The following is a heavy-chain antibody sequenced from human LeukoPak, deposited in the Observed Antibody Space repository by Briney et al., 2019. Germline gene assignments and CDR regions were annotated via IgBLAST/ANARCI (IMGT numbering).Heavy chain of an antibody. CDR3: ARGPNRYYFDY. D-gene: IGHD2/OR15-2a*01. V-gene: IGHV4-59*01. J-gene: IGHJ4*02. Sequence: PSETLSLTYTVSGGSISSYYWSWIRQPPGKGLEWTGYIYYSGRTNYNPSLKSRVTISVDTSKNQFSLKLSSVTAADTAVYYCARGPNRYYFDYWGQGTLVTVSS. CDR1: GGSISSYY. CDR2: IYYSGRT.